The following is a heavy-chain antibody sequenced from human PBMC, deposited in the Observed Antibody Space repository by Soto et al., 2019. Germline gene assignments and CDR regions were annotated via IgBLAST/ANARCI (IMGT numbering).Heavy chain of an antibody. Sequence: SETLSLTCTVSGGSISSGGYYWSWIRQHPGKGLEWIGYIYNSGSTYYNPSFKSRVTISVDTSKNQFSLKLNSVTAADTAVYYCARGRNITMVRGDPVGMDVWGQGTTVTVSS. D-gene: IGHD3-10*01. CDR3: ARGRNITMVRGDPVGMDV. CDR1: GGSISSGGYY. CDR2: IYNSGST. V-gene: IGHV4-31*03. J-gene: IGHJ6*02.